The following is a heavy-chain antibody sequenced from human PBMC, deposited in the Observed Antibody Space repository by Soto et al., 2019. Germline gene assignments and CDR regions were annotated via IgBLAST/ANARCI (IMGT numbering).Heavy chain of an antibody. Sequence: GGSLRLSCAASGFTVSSNYMSWVRQAPGKGLEWVSVIYSGGSTYYADSVKGRFTISRGNSKNTLYLQMNSLRAEDTAVYYCAREVVVVGATSWFDPWGQGTLVTVSS. D-gene: IGHD2-15*01. V-gene: IGHV3-66*01. J-gene: IGHJ5*02. CDR1: GFTVSSNY. CDR3: AREVVVVGATSWFDP. CDR2: IYSGGST.